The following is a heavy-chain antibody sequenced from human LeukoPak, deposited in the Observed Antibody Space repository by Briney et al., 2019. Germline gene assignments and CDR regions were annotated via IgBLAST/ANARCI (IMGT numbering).Heavy chain of an antibody. V-gene: IGHV3-74*01. D-gene: IGHD3-3*01. CDR3: ARGLTIFGAVNGAFDI. Sequence: GGSLRLSCAASGFTFSSYWMRWVRQAPGKELAWVGHINSDGSSTTYADSVKGRFTISRDNAKNTLYLQMNSLRAEDGAVYYCARGLTIFGAVNGAFDIWGQGTMVAVSS. CDR1: GFTFSSYW. J-gene: IGHJ3*02. CDR2: INSDGSST.